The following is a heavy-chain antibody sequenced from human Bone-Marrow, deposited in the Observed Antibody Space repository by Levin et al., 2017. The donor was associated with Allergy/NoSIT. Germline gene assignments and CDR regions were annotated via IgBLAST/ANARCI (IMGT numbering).Heavy chain of an antibody. CDR3: AKAGGTTYFNSVFDS. Sequence: PGGSLRLSCAASGFTFENYAMHWVRQAPGKGLEWVAGITWRGDIIGYGDSVQGRFAISRDNAKNSLFLHMKSLRTEDTALYYCAKAGGTTYFNSVFDSWGQGALVTVSS. V-gene: IGHV3-9*01. D-gene: IGHD2/OR15-2a*01. CDR2: ITWRGDII. CDR1: GFTFENYA. J-gene: IGHJ4*02.